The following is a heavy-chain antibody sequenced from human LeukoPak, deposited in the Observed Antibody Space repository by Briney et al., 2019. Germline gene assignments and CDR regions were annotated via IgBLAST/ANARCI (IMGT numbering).Heavy chain of an antibody. CDR3: ARDNSIHERGWWFDP. CDR1: GYTFTRYY. Sequence: ASVKVSCKASGYTFTRYYMHWVRQAPGQGLEWMGIINPSGGNTNYAQKFQGRIIMTRDMSTTTDYMELSSLKSDDTAVYYCARDNSIHERGWWFDPWGQGTLVTVSS. V-gene: IGHV1-46*01. J-gene: IGHJ5*02. D-gene: IGHD4-23*01. CDR2: INPSGGNT.